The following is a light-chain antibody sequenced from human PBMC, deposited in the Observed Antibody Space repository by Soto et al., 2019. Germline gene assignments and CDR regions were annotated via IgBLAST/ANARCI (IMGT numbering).Light chain of an antibody. CDR2: DDS. J-gene: IGLJ1*01. Sequence: SYERTQPPSVSAAPGQTARITCGGNNIGSKSVHWYQQKPGQAPVLVVYDDSDRPSGIPERFSGSKSGNTATLTISRVEVGDEADYFCQVWDPSSDPNYVFGTGTKVTVL. CDR1: NIGSKS. CDR3: QVWDPSSDPNYV. V-gene: IGLV3-21*02.